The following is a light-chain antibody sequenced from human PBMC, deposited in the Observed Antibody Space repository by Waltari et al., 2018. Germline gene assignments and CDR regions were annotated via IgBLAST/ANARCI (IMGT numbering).Light chain of an antibody. V-gene: IGKV1-5*03. CDR2: RTS. CDR3: QQYYGVPLT. Sequence: DIQMTQSPSTLLASVGDRVTITCRASQSINRWLAWYQQKPGNAPKLLIYRTSTLESGVPSRFSGSGSGTEFTLTISSLQPDDFATYYCQQYYGVPLTFGGGTKVEIK. J-gene: IGKJ4*01. CDR1: QSINRW.